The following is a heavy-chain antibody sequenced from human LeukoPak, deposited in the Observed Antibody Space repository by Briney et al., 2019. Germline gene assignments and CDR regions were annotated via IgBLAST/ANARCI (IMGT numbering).Heavy chain of an antibody. V-gene: IGHV1-2*06. CDR2: INPNSGGT. J-gene: IGHJ4*02. D-gene: IGHD1-26*01. CDR1: GYTFTGYY. Sequence: ASVKVSCKASGYTFTGYYMHWVRQAPGQGLEWMGRINPNSGGTNYAQKFQGGVTMTGDTSISTAYMELSRLRSDDTAVYYCARDRGRWELLPDYWGQGTLVTVSS. CDR3: ARDRGRWELLPDY.